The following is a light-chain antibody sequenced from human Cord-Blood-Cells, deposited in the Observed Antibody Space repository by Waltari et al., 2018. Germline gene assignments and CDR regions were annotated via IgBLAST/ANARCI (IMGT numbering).Light chain of an antibody. Sequence: EIVLTQSPATLSLSPGERATLSCRASQSVSSYLAWYKQKPGQAPRLLIDDASNRATGIPARFSGSGSGTDFTLTISSLEPEDFAVYYCQQRSNWPPVFTFGPGTKVDIK. V-gene: IGKV3-11*01. CDR2: DAS. J-gene: IGKJ3*01. CDR3: QQRSNWPPVFT. CDR1: QSVSSY.